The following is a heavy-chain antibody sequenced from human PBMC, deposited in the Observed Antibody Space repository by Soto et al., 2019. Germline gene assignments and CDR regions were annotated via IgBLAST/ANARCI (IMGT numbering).Heavy chain of an antibody. CDR1: GYTFTSYY. V-gene: IGHV1-46*01. D-gene: IGHD3-22*01. CDR3: ARSRVTYYYDSSGYFDY. J-gene: IGHJ4*02. CDR2: INPSGGST. Sequence: ASVKVSCKASGYTFTSYYMRWVRQAPGQGLEWMGVINPSGGSTSYAQKFQGRVTMTRDTSTSTVYMELSSLRSEDTAVYYCARSRVTYYYDSSGYFDYWGQGTLVTVSS.